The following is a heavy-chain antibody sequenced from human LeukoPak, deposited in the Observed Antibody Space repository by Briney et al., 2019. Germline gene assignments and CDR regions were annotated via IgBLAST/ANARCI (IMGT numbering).Heavy chain of an antibody. D-gene: IGHD5-12*01. CDR1: GFTFSSYG. CDR3: ARGSPFYSGSSYFDY. CDR2: IWYDGSNK. V-gene: IGHV3-33*01. J-gene: IGHJ4*02. Sequence: GRSLRLSCAASGFTFSSYGMHWVRQAPGKGLEWVAVIWYDGSNKYYADSVKGRFTISRDNSKNTLYLQMNSLRAEDTAVYYCARGSPFYSGSSYFDYWGQGTLVTVSS.